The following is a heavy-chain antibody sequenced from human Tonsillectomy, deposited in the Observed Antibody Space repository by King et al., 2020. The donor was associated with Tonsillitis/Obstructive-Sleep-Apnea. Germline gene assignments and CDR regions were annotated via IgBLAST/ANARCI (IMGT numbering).Heavy chain of an antibody. CDR3: AREVTRFRNNDAFDI. V-gene: IGHV3-30*04. D-gene: IGHD1-14*01. J-gene: IGHJ3*02. CDR2: ISYDGSNK. CDR1: GFTFSSYA. Sequence: QVQLVESGGGVVQPGRSLRLSCAASGFTFSSYAMHWVRQAPGKGLEWVAVISYDGSNKYYADSVKGRFTISRDNSKNTLYLQMNSLRAEDTAVYYCAREVTRFRNNDAFDIWGQGTMVTVSS.